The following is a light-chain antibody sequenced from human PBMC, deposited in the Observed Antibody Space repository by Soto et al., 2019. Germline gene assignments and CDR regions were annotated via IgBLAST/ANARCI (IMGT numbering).Light chain of an antibody. J-gene: IGKJ2*01. Sequence: DIVMTQSPATLSVSPGERATLSCRASQSISSNLAWYQQKPGQAPRLLIYGASTRATGIPARFSGSGSGTEVTLTISSLQSEDFAVYYCQQYNTWPPYTFGQGTKLEIK. CDR1: QSISSN. CDR2: GAS. V-gene: IGKV3-15*01. CDR3: QQYNTWPPYT.